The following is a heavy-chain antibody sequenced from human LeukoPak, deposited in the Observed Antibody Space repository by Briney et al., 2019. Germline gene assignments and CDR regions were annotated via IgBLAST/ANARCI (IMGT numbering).Heavy chain of an antibody. V-gene: IGHV3-21*01. CDR1: GFVFSSYT. CDR3: AREAAISWFDP. Sequence: PGGSLRLSCTASGFVFSSYTMNWLRQAPGKGLEWVSSIDTRSDYLYYADSVKGRFTISRDNSKNSVFLQMDRLRDEDSAVYYCAREAAISWFDPWGQGTLVTVSS. D-gene: IGHD2-2*02. J-gene: IGHJ5*02. CDR2: IDTRSDYL.